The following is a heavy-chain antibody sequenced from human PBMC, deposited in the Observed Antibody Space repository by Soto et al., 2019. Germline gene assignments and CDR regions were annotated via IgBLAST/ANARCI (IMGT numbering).Heavy chain of an antibody. J-gene: IGHJ5*02. CDR2: INFDGSTT. Sequence: GGSLRLSCVASGFTFSSDWMHWVRQAPGKGLVWVSRINFDGSTTNYADSVKGRFTISRDNGKNTLYLQMNSLRAEDKGLYYCETDKNEAAFDFDTWGQGTQVTVSS. D-gene: IGHD6-13*01. CDR1: GFTFSSDW. CDR3: ETDKNEAAFDFDT. V-gene: IGHV3-74*01.